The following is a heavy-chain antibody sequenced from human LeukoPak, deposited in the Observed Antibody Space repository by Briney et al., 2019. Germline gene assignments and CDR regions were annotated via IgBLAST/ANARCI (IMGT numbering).Heavy chain of an antibody. Sequence: GGSLRLSCAASGFTFSNYAIHWVRQAPGKGLDWVAVVSFDGSKKYYADSVKGRFTISRDNSKNTLYLQMNTLRPDDTAVYYCTTAKSGPFDYWGQGTLVTVSS. CDR2: VSFDGSKK. CDR1: GFTFSNYA. J-gene: IGHJ4*01. CDR3: TTAKSGPFDY. D-gene: IGHD6-25*01. V-gene: IGHV3-30-3*01.